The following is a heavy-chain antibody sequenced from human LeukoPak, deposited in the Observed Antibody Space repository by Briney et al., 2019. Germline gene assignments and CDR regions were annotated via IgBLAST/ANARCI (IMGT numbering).Heavy chain of an antibody. D-gene: IGHD4-11*01. CDR3: ARRTTVTIPFGY. Sequence: PSETLSLTCAVYGGSFSGYYWSWIRQPPGKGLEWSGEINHSGSTNYNPSLKSRVTISVDKSKNQFSLKLSSVTAADTAVYYCARRTTVTIPFGYWGQGTLVTVSS. J-gene: IGHJ4*02. V-gene: IGHV4-34*01. CDR1: GGSFSGYY. CDR2: INHSGST.